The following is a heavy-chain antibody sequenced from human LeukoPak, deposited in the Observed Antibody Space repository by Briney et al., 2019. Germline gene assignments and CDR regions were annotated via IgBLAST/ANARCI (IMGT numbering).Heavy chain of an antibody. CDR3: VKSPDYDFWAVTVTFDS. V-gene: IGHV3-23*01. J-gene: IGHJ4*02. Sequence: GGSLRLSCAACRFKFDNYVMSWVRQAPGKGLEWVSSISGGGGRTYYGDSVRGRFTVSRDNSDNTLYLQMNNLRGNDTAIYYCVKSPDYDFWAVTVTFDSWGQGTLVTVSS. CDR1: RFKFDNYV. CDR2: ISGGGGRT. D-gene: IGHD3-3*01.